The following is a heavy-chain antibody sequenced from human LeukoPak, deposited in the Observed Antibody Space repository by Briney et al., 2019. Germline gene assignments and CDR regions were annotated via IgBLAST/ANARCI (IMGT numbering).Heavy chain of an antibody. D-gene: IGHD6-13*01. J-gene: IGHJ4*02. V-gene: IGHV3-20*01. Sequence: GESLRLSCVLSGLTFSDAWMSWVRQAPGKGLEWVSGINWNGGSTGYADSVKGRFTISRDNAKNSLYLQMNSLRAEDTALYHCARVNGIAAAGANFDYWGQGTLVTVSS. CDR3: ARVNGIAAAGANFDY. CDR1: GLTFSDAW. CDR2: INWNGGST.